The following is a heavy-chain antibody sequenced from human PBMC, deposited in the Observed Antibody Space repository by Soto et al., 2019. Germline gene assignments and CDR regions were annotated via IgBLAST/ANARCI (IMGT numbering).Heavy chain of an antibody. CDR2: ISGSGSSI. Sequence: EVQLLESGGGLVQPGGSLRLSCAASGFTFSNYAMTWVRQAPGKGLEWVSGISGSGSSIYYADSVKGRFTISRDNSKNTLDLQMNSLRAEDTAVYYCAKGGDSSSWKNWFAPWGQGTLVTVSS. D-gene: IGHD6-13*01. CDR1: GFTFSNYA. J-gene: IGHJ5*02. V-gene: IGHV3-23*01. CDR3: AKGGDSSSWKNWFAP.